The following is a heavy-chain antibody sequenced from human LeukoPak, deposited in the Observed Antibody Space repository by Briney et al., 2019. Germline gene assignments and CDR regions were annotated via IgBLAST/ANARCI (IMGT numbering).Heavy chain of an antibody. CDR2: IYYTGTT. CDR1: GGSSRHYY. Sequence: PSETLSLTCSVSGGSSRHYYWSWFRQPPGKGLEWIGYIYYTGTTNYNASLQSRVTISVDTSKNQFSLKVTSVSAEDTAVYYCARAADKELRLFFDYWGQGTLVTVSS. V-gene: IGHV4-59*01. J-gene: IGHJ4*02. D-gene: IGHD3-22*01. CDR3: ARAADKELRLFFDY.